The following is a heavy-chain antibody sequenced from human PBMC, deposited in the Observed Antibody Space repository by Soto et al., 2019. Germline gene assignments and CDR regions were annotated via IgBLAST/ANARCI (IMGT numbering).Heavy chain of an antibody. CDR1: GYTFTSYG. J-gene: IGHJ5*02. D-gene: IGHD4-17*01. CDR3: ARGPDDYGDHNWFDP. Sequence: ASVKVSCKASGYTFTSYGISWVLQAPGQGLEWMGWISAYNGNTNYAQKLQGRVTMTTDTSTSTAYMELRSLRSDDTAVHYCARGPDDYGDHNWFDPWGQGTLVTVSS. V-gene: IGHV1-18*01. CDR2: ISAYNGNT.